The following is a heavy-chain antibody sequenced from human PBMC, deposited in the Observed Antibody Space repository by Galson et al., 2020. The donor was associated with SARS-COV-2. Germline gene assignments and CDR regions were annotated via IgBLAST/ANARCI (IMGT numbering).Heavy chain of an antibody. Sequence: GESLKISCAASGFRFGTYVMSWVRQAPGKGFEWVSSIGASDGTTEYADSVKGRFTISRDNAKYTLYLQMNSLRAEDTATYYCVKPHRTVYGEGYWGKGKQVTVSS. J-gene: IGHJ4*02. CDR2: IGASDGTT. CDR3: VKPHRTVYGEGY. D-gene: IGHD2-8*01. V-gene: IGHV3-23*01. CDR1: GFRFGTYV.